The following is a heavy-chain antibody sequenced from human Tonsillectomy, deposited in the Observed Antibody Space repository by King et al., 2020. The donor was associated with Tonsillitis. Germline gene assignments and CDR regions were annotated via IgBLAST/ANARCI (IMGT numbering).Heavy chain of an antibody. CDR2: IYYSGNT. Sequence: QLQESGPGLVKPSETLSLTCTVSGDSISNKNYFWGWIRQPPGKGLEWIGSIYYSGNTYYNPSLKSRVTISVDTSKNQLSLKVSSMTAADTAMYYFARQLSVTGYGPLGPWGQGTLVTVPS. CDR3: ARQLSVTGYGPLGP. J-gene: IGHJ5*02. D-gene: IGHD3-9*01. CDR1: GDSISNKNYF. V-gene: IGHV4-39*07.